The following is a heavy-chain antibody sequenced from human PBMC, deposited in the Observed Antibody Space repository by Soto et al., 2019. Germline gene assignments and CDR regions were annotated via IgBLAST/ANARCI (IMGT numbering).Heavy chain of an antibody. D-gene: IGHD1-26*01. CDR2: ISSGGST. J-gene: IGHJ4*02. Sequence: EVQLLESGGGLVQPGGSLRISCAASEFTFSSYTMSWVRQAPGTGLEWVSVISSGGSTYYTDSVKGRFSISRDNSKNTLYLQMNNLRDEDTAIYYCTKGGSAGAREVDYWGQGTLVTVSS. V-gene: IGHV3-23*01. CDR3: TKGGSAGAREVDY. CDR1: EFTFSSYT.